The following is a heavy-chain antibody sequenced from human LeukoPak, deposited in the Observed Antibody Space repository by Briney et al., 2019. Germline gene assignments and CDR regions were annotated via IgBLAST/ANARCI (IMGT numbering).Heavy chain of an antibody. J-gene: IGHJ4*02. D-gene: IGHD2-2*02. CDR1: GGTFSSYA. CDR3: ARASFMRCSSTSCYTEGTFDY. CDR2: IIPIFGTA. Sequence: SVKVSCKASGGTFSSYAISWVRQAPGQGLEWMGGIIPIFGTANYAQKFQGRVTITADKSTSTAYMELSSLRSEDTAVYYCARASFMRCSSTSCYTEGTFDYWGQGTLVTVSS. V-gene: IGHV1-69*06.